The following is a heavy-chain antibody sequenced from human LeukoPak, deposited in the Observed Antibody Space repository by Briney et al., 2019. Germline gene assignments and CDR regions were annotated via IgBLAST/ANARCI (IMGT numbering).Heavy chain of an antibody. CDR1: GGSISSYY. CDR2: IYYSGST. V-gene: IGHV4-59*01. J-gene: IGHJ4*02. CDR3: ARGPGTNFDY. Sequence: SETLSLTCTVSGGSISSYYWSWIRQPPGKGLEWIGYIYYSGSTNYNPSLNSRATISVDTSKNQFSLKLSSVTAADTAVYYCARGPGTNFDYWGQGTLVTVSS. D-gene: IGHD1-26*01.